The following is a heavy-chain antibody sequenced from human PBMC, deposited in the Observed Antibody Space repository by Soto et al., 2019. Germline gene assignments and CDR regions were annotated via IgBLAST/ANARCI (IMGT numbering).Heavy chain of an antibody. CDR3: ATDFGDRRCYYTGMDV. CDR1: GGTISTFS. V-gene: IGHV1-69*01. Sequence: QGQLLQSGAEVKKPGSSVKVSCKASGGTISTFSINWVRQAPGQGLEWVGGVIPIFGTTNYAQKFQGRVTITADEASNTAYMELNSLRSEDTAVYFCATDFGDRRCYYTGMDVWGQGTTVTVSS. J-gene: IGHJ6*02. D-gene: IGHD4-17*01. CDR2: VIPIFGTT.